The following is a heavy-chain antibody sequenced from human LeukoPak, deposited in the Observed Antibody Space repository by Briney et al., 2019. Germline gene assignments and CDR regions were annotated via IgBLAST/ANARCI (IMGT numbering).Heavy chain of an antibody. CDR2: IYSGGST. V-gene: IGHV3-66*02. Sequence: PGGSLRLSCAASGFTVSNNYMSWARQAPGGGLKWVSVIYSGGSTKYADSVKGRFTTSRDNSKNTLYLQMNSLKPADMAMYYCASRLTQGDSLTGSVTPGNYWGQGTLVTVSS. D-gene: IGHD3-9*01. CDR3: ASRLTQGDSLTGSVTPGNY. CDR1: GFTVSNNY. J-gene: IGHJ4*02.